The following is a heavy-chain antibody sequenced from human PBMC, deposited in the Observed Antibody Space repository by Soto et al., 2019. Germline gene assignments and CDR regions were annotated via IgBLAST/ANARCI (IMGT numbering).Heavy chain of an antibody. V-gene: IGHV3-30*18. Sequence: GGSLRLSCAASGFTFSNYGMHWVRQAPGKGLEWVAIIAYDGTNTYYADSVKGRFTISRDNSKNTLYLQMNSLRDEDTAVYYCAKDDGTFFYDTSGYPLDYWGQGTLVTVSS. CDR1: GFTFSNYG. D-gene: IGHD3-22*01. CDR2: IAYDGTNT. CDR3: AKDDGTFFYDTSGYPLDY. J-gene: IGHJ4*02.